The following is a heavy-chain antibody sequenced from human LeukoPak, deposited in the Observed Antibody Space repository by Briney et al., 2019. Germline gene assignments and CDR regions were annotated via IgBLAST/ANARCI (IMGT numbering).Heavy chain of an antibody. CDR1: GFTFSSYS. D-gene: IGHD6-13*01. J-gene: IGHJ4*02. V-gene: IGHV3-21*01. CDR3: AREVDSSWYETGSYFDY. Sequence: GGSLRLSCAASGFTFSSYSMNWVRQAPGKGLEWVSSISSSSSYIYYADSVKGRFTISRDNAKNSLYLQMNSLRAEDTAVYYCAREVDSSWYETGSYFDYWGQGTLVTVSS. CDR2: ISSSSSYI.